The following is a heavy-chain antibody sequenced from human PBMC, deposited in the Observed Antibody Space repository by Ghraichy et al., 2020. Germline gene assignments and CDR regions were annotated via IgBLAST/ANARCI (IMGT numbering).Heavy chain of an antibody. CDR1: GFTFSRYS. CDR3: ARGSAMDY. Sequence: LSLTCAASGFTFSRYSVTWVRQAPGEGLEWVANIEQDGSERYYVGSVKGRFTISRDNAKNSLYLQMSSLRAEDTAVYYCARGSAMDYWGQGTLVTVSS. D-gene: IGHD2-2*01. V-gene: IGHV3-7*01. J-gene: IGHJ4*02. CDR2: IEQDGSER.